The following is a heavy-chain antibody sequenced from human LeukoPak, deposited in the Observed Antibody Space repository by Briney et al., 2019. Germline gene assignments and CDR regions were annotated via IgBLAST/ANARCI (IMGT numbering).Heavy chain of an antibody. Sequence: GGSLRLSCAASGFTFSSYAMSWVRQAPGKGLEYVSLISYNGESTFYANSVKGRFTISRDNSKNTLYLQMGNLRSEDMAVYYCAREIYTGETGRYFDYWGQGTLVTVSS. CDR3: AREIYTGETGRYFDY. V-gene: IGHV3-64*01. D-gene: IGHD3-16*01. J-gene: IGHJ4*02. CDR2: ISYNGEST. CDR1: GFTFSSYA.